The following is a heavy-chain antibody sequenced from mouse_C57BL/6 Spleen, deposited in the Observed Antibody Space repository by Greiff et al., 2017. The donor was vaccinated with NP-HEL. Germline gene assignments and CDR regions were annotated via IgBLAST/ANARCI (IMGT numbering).Heavy chain of an antibody. J-gene: IGHJ4*01. CDR3: ARRRSYYGSSLEAMDY. D-gene: IGHD1-1*01. CDR2: INPNNGGT. CDR1: GYTFTDYN. Sequence: EVQLQQSGPELVKPGASVKIPCKASGYTFTDYNMDWVKQSHGKSLEWIGDINPNNGGTIYNQKFKGKATLTVDKSSSTAYMELRSLTSEDTAVYYCARRRSYYGSSLEAMDYWGQGTSVTVSS. V-gene: IGHV1-18*01.